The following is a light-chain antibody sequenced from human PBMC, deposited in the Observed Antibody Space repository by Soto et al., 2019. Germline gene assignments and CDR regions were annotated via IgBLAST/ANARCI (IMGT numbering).Light chain of an antibody. Sequence: EIVMTQSPATLSVSPGERATLSCRASQIVGINLAWYQQKPGQAPRLLIYRASNRAPGIPDRFSGSGSGTDFTLTISRLEPEDFAVYYCQHYGSSPPITFGQGTRLEIK. CDR1: QIVGIN. CDR3: QHYGSSPPIT. CDR2: RAS. J-gene: IGKJ5*01. V-gene: IGKV3-20*01.